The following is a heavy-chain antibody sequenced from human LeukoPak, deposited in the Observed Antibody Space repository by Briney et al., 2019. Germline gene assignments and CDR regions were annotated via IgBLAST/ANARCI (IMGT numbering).Heavy chain of an antibody. CDR3: TRGLYGDYVSVI. Sequence: GGSLRLSCAASGFTFSYYGMQWVRQAPGKGLEWVALIWHDGSKRYHADSVKGRFTISRDNSKSILYLQMTSLRAEDTAVYYCTRGLYGDYVSVIWGQGTMVTVSS. J-gene: IGHJ3*02. CDR2: IWHDGSKR. CDR1: GFTFSYYG. V-gene: IGHV3-33*01. D-gene: IGHD4-17*01.